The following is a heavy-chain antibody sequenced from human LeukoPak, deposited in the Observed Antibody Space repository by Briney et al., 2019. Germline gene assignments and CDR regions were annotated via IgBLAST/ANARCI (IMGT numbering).Heavy chain of an antibody. CDR3: ARRSYTGYLDY. Sequence: SETLFLTCTVSGGSISGSSYYWGWIRQPPGKGLEWIGSIYYSGSAYYNPSLKRRVTISVDTSKNQFSLKLSSVTAADTAVYYCARRSYTGYLDYWGQGTLVTVSS. V-gene: IGHV4-39*01. J-gene: IGHJ4*02. CDR2: IYYSGSA. CDR1: GGSISGSSYY. D-gene: IGHD5-12*01.